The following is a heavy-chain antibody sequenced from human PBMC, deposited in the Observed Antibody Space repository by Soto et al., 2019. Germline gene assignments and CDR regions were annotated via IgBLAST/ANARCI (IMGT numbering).Heavy chain of an antibody. V-gene: IGHV1-2*04. CDR1: GYTFTGYY. CDR2: INPNSGGT. D-gene: IGHD6-13*01. Sequence: ASVKVSCKASGYTFTGYYMHWVRQAPGQGLEWMGWINPNSGGTNYAQKFQGWVTMTRDTSISTAYMELSRLRSDDTAVYYCARDLSAYPNALRYSSSWFLPGGFYYGMDVWGPGLAVTVFS. J-gene: IGHJ6*02. CDR3: ARDLSAYPNALRYSSSWFLPGGFYYGMDV.